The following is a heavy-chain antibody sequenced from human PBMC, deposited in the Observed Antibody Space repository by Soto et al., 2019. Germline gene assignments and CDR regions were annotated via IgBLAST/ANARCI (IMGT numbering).Heavy chain of an antibody. V-gene: IGHV3-74*01. CDR2: INADGTST. D-gene: IGHD5-18*01. CDR1: GFTFNDYW. J-gene: IGHJ4*02. Sequence: EVQLVESGGGLVQRGGSLRLSCEASGFTFNDYWMHWVRQVPGKGLVWVSRINADGTSTSYADSVKGRFTFSRDNAKNTLYLLMNSLRAEDSALYYCARGGPYNSGPRGSRVADFWGQGTLVTLSS. CDR3: ARGGPYNSGPRGSRVADF.